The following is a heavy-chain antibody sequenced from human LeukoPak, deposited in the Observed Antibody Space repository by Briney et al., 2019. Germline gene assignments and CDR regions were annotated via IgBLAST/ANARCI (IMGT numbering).Heavy chain of an antibody. CDR3: ARRRRRLTYYYDSSGYYPGAFDI. CDR2: ISSSSSYI. D-gene: IGHD3-22*01. J-gene: IGHJ3*02. CDR1: GFTFSSYS. Sequence: GGSLRLSCAASGFTFSSYSMNWVRQAPGKGLEWVSSISSSSSYIYYADSVKGRFTISRDNAKNSLYLQMNSLRAEDTAVYYCARRRRRLTYYYDSSGYYPGAFDIWGQGTMVTVSS. V-gene: IGHV3-21*01.